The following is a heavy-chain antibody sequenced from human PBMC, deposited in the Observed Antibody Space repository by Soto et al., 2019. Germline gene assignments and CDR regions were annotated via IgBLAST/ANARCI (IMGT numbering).Heavy chain of an antibody. J-gene: IGHJ3*02. V-gene: IGHV4-59*01. Sequence: SETLSPTCTVSAGSISSFYWSWIRQLPGKGLEWIGYIYYNGSTNYNPSLKSRVTISVDTPKSQFSLKLSSVTATDTAVYYCAGDFYDSSGYLDALEIWGIGTMVTVS. CDR2: IYYNGST. D-gene: IGHD3-22*01. CDR1: AGSISSFY. CDR3: AGDFYDSSGYLDALEI.